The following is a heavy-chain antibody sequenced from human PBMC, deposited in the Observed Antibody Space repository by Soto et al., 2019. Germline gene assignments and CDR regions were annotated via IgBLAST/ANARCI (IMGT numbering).Heavy chain of an antibody. CDR3: AIVGATSAFDI. J-gene: IGHJ3*02. V-gene: IGHV3-30*03. CDR1: GFTFSSYG. D-gene: IGHD1-26*01. CDR2: ISYDGSNK. Sequence: QVQLVESGGGVVQPGRSLRLSCAASGFTFSSYGMHWVRQAPGKGLEWVAVISYDGSNKYYADSVKGRFTISRDNSKNKLYLQMNSLRAEDTAVYYCAIVGATSAFDIWGQGTMVTVSS.